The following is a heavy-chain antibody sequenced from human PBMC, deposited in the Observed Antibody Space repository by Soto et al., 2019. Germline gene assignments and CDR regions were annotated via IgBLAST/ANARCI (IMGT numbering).Heavy chain of an antibody. V-gene: IGHV4-30-4*01. D-gene: IGHD3-10*01. Sequence: QVQLQESGPGLVKPSQTLSLTCTVSGGSISSGDYYWSWIRQPPGKGLEWIGNIYYSGSTYYNPSRKSRVTISVDTSKNQFSLKLSSVTAADTAVYYCARGRHYYGSGRPDWFDPWGQGTLVTVSS. CDR2: IYYSGST. J-gene: IGHJ5*02. CDR1: GGSISSGDYY. CDR3: ARGRHYYGSGRPDWFDP.